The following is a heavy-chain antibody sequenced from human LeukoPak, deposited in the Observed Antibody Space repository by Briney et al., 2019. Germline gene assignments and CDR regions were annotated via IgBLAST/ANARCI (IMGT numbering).Heavy chain of an antibody. CDR1: GGSFSGYY. CDR3: ASSNREDNYQY. CDR2: INHSGST. D-gene: IGHD1-14*01. Sequence: PSETLSLTCAVYGGSFSGYYWSWIRQPPGKGLEWIGEINHSGSTIYNPSLKSRVTISVDTSKNQFSLKLSSVTAADTAVYYCASSNREDNYQYWGQGTLVTVSS. V-gene: IGHV4-34*01. J-gene: IGHJ1*01.